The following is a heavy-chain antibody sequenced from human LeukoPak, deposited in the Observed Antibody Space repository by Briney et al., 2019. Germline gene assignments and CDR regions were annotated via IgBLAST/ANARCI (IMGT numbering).Heavy chain of an antibody. Sequence: GASVTVSCTASGYSFSTSDINWVRQAPGQGPEWMGWMNPNSGNTGYAQKFQGRVTLTRSTSMTTAYMELSSLRSEDTAVYYCARQSLDGGSCYDYWGQGTPVTISS. D-gene: IGHD2-15*01. V-gene: IGHV1-8*01. CDR3: ARQSLDGGSCYDY. CDR2: MNPNSGNT. J-gene: IGHJ4*02. CDR1: GYSFSTSD.